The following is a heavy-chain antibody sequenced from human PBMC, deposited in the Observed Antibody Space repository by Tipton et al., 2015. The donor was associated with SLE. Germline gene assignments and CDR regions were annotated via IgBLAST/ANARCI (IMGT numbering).Heavy chain of an antibody. CDR2: IFPSGST. J-gene: IGHJ4*02. Sequence: LRLSCTVSGGSISGYYWTWIRQPPGKGLGWIGYIFPSGSTNYNPSLKSRVTISVDTSKNQFSLRLSSVTAADTAVYYCVVCSPASCAYFDYWGQGRLVTVSS. V-gene: IGHV4-4*08. CDR1: GGSISGYY. D-gene: IGHD2-2*01. CDR3: VVCSPASCAYFDY.